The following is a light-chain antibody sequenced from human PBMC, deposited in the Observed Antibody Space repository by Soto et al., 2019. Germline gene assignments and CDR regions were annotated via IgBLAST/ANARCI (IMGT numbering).Light chain of an antibody. CDR3: HQYNNWPPA. CDR1: QSVKTF. V-gene: IGKV3-11*01. J-gene: IGKJ4*01. CDR2: DAS. Sequence: EIVLTQSPATLSLSPGERATLSCRASQSVKTFLVWYQQRPGQAPRLLIHDASHRAAGIPARFSGSGSGTEFTLSIGSLQSEDFAVYYCHQYNNWPPAFGGGTKGDIK.